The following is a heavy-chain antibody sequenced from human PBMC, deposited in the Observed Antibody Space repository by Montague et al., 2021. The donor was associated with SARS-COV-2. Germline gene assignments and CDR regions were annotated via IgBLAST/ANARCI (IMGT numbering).Heavy chain of an antibody. D-gene: IGHD3-9*01. CDR1: GFSLSTSGMC. CDR2: IDWDDDK. Sequence: PALVKPTQTLTLTCTFSGFSLSTSGMCVSWIRQPPGKALEWLALIDWDDDKYYSTSLKTRLTTSKDTSKNQVVLTMTNMDPVDTATYYCARSHYDILSGYYTVFDYWGQGILVTVSS. J-gene: IGHJ4*02. V-gene: IGHV2-70*01. CDR3: ARSHYDILSGYYTVFDY.